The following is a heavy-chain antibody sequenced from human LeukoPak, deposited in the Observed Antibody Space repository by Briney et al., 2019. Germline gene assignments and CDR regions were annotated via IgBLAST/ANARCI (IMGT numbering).Heavy chain of an antibody. J-gene: IGHJ4*02. CDR2: IKSKTNGGTT. V-gene: IGHV3-15*01. CDR1: GFTFRNAW. Sequence: GGSLRLSCAASGFTFRNAWLSWVRQAPGKGLEWVGRIKSKTNGGTTDFAAPMKGGFTISREDSKNTLYLQMNSLKTEDTAVYYCTLNYDSSGALFCYWGQGTLVTVSS. CDR3: TLNYDSSGALFCY. D-gene: IGHD3-22*01.